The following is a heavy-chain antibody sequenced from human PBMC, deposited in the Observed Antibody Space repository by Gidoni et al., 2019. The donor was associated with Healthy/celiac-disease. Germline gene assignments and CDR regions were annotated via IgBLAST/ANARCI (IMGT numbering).Heavy chain of an antibody. CDR1: GFTFSSYA. CDR2: ISGSDGST. J-gene: IGHJ5*02. D-gene: IGHD3-10*01. CDR3: AKSVMVRGPNWFDP. Sequence: EVQLLESGGGLVQHGGSLRLACAASGFTFSSYAMSWVRQAPGKGLEWVSAISGSDGSTYYADSVKGLFTISRDNSKNTLYLQMNSLRAEDTAVYYCAKSVMVRGPNWFDPWGQGTLVTVSS. V-gene: IGHV3-23*01.